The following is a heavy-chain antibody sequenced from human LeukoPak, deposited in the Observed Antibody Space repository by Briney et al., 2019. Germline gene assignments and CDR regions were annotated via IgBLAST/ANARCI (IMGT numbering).Heavy chain of an antibody. Sequence: PGRSLRLSCAASGFTFDDYAMHWVRQAPGKGLEWVSGISWNSGSIGYADSVKGRFTISRDNAENSLYLQMNSLRAEDTALYYCAKDMSRNYYGSGSYFDYWGQGTLVTVSS. V-gene: IGHV3-9*01. CDR3: AKDMSRNYYGSGSYFDY. CDR1: GFTFDDYA. D-gene: IGHD3-10*01. CDR2: ISWNSGSI. J-gene: IGHJ4*02.